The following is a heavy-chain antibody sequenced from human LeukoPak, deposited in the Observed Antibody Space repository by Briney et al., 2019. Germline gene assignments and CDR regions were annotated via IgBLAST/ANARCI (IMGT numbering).Heavy chain of an antibody. Sequence: GGSLRLSCAASGFTFSVYSMTWVRQAPGKGLEWVASISSKSSYIYYADLVKGRFTISRDNAKNSLYLQMNSLRAEDTAVYYGATDPLATARSRLGEVSFRDDYWGQGTLVTVSS. CDR3: ATDPLATARSRLGEVSFRDDY. CDR2: ISSKSSYI. V-gene: IGHV3-21*01. CDR1: GFTFSVYS. D-gene: IGHD3-16*01. J-gene: IGHJ4*02.